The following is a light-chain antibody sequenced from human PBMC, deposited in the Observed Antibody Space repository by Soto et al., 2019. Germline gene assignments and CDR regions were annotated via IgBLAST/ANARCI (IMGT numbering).Light chain of an antibody. Sequence: DIVMTQSPLSLSVTPGEAASISCRCSQSLLHRNGNSYLDWYLQRPGQSPQLLISLASNRAAGVPDRFNGSGSGTYVTFHSGRGEAEDGWVEYCMEARQRSFMFGPGTKVYL. V-gene: IGKV2-28*01. J-gene: IGKJ3*01. CDR3: MEARQRSFM. CDR2: LAS. CDR1: QSLLHRNGNSY.